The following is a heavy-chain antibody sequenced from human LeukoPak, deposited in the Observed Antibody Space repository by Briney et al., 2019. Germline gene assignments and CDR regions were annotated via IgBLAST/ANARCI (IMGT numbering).Heavy chain of an antibody. J-gene: IGHJ6*03. Sequence: GASVKVSCKASGYIFSSYDITWVRQAPGQGLEWMGWISLYSGHTNYAQKVQGRVTMTTDTSTSTAYMELRSLRSDDTAVYYCARNRGGMEGGLFYMDVWGKGTTVTVSS. CDR3: ARNRGGMEGGLFYMDV. CDR2: ISLYSGHT. CDR1: GYIFSSYD. V-gene: IGHV1-18*01. D-gene: IGHD3-10*01.